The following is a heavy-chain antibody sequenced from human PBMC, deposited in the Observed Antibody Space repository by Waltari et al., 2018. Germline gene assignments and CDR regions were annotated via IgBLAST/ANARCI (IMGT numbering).Heavy chain of an antibody. CDR3: QRGDY. V-gene: IGHV3-7*04. CDR1: GFTLSSFW. CDR2: INQDGSGR. Sequence: EVQLVESGGGLVQPGGSLRLSCAASGFTLSSFWMSWARQAPGKGVEWVANINQDGSGRYYMDSVKGRFTISRDNAKNSVYLQMNSLRAEDTAVYYCQRGDYWGQGTLVTVSS. J-gene: IGHJ4*02.